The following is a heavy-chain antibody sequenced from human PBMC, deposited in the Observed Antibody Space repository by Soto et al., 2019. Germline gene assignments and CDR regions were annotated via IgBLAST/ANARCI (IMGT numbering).Heavy chain of an antibody. J-gene: IGHJ6*02. CDR1: GYTFTNYA. D-gene: IGHD3-3*01. V-gene: IGHV1-3*01. CDR3: ARDGDDFGLDV. CDR2: INAGNGNT. Sequence: SVKVSCKASGYTFTNYAMHWVRQAPGQRLEWMGWINAGNGNTKYSQKFQGRVTITRDTSASTAYMEQSSLRSEDTAVYYCARDGDDFGLDVWGQGTTVTVSS.